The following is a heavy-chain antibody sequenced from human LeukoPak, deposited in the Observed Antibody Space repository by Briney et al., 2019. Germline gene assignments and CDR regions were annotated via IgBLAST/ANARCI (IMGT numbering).Heavy chain of an antibody. J-gene: IGHJ3*01. CDR2: IYYSGST. V-gene: IGHV4-59*08. CDR1: GGSISSYY. CDR3: ARQRDYADYLDAFDV. D-gene: IGHD4-17*01. Sequence: SETLSLICTVSGGSISSYYWSWIRQPPGKGLEWIGYIYYSGSTNYNPSLKSRVTISVDTSKNQFSLKLSSVTAADTAIYYCARQRDYADYLDAFDVWGQGTMVTVPS.